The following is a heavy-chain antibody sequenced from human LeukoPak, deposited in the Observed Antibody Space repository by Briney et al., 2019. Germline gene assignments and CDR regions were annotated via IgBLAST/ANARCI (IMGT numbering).Heavy chain of an antibody. CDR3: ARLSGNGYYSDY. D-gene: IGHD1-20*01. J-gene: IGHJ4*02. CDR1: GYRFSNFW. CDR2: IYPGDSDT. V-gene: IGHV5-51*01. Sequence: KRGESLKISCKGSGYRFSNFWIGWVRQMPGKGLEWMGIIYPGDSDTRYSPSFQGQVTISADKSISTAYLQWSSLKASDTAMYYCARLSGNGYYSDYWGQGTLVTVSS.